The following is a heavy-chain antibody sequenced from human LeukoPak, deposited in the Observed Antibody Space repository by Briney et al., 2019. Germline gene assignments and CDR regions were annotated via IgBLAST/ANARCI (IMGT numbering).Heavy chain of an antibody. D-gene: IGHD3-10*01. V-gene: IGHV4-34*01. CDR3: ARHFREVRNYYYMDV. CDR2: INHSGST. CDR1: GGSFSGYY. J-gene: IGHJ6*03. Sequence: SETLSLTCAVYGGSFSGYYWSWIRQPPGKGLEWIGEINHSGSTNYNPSLKSRVTISVDTSKNQFSLKLSSVTAADTAVYYCARHFREVRNYYYMDVWGKGTTVTISS.